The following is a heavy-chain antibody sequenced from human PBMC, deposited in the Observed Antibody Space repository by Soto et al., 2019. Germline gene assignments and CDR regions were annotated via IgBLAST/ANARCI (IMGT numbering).Heavy chain of an antibody. CDR3: DSGCSSTSCYSGFDL. D-gene: IGHD2-2*01. V-gene: IGHV4-30-2*01. CDR2: IYHTGRT. J-gene: IGHJ5*02. CDR1: GASMAINPYS. Sequence: TLSLTWTVSGASMAINPYSCTSIRQPPGKGLEWIGYIYHTGRTDYNPSLKSRVTISLARSKSQFSLKLTSVTAADTAVYYCDSGCSSTSCYSGFDLWGLGTLVTVSS.